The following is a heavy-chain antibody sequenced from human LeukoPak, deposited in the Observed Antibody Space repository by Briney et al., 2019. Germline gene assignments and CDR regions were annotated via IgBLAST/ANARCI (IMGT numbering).Heavy chain of an antibody. CDR3: ARDGVAAAGGDY. J-gene: IGHJ4*02. V-gene: IGHV1-46*01. Sequence: ASVKVSCKASGYTFTSYYMHWVRQAPGQGLEWMGIINPSGGSTSYAQKFQGRVTMTRDTSTRTVYMELSSLRSEDTAVYYCARDGVAAAGGDYWGQGTLVTVSS. CDR2: INPSGGST. D-gene: IGHD6-13*01. CDR1: GYTFTSYY.